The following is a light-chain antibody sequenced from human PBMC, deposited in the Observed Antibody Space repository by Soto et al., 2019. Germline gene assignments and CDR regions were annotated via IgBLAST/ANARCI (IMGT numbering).Light chain of an antibody. J-gene: IGKJ4*01. Sequence: EIILTQSPATLSLSPGERATLSCRASQSVSSYVAWYQQKPGQTPRLPIYDASKRPTGIPARFSGSGSGTGFTLTISSLETEDFAVDYCQQRSNWSLTFGGGTKLEIK. CDR3: QQRSNWSLT. CDR2: DAS. V-gene: IGKV3-11*01. CDR1: QSVSSY.